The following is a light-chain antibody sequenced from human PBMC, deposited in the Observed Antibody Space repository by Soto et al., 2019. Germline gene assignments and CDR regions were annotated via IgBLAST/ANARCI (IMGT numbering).Light chain of an antibody. CDR1: QSVSSSY. CDR2: GAS. J-gene: IGKJ5*01. Sequence: EIVLTQSPGTLSLSPGERATLSCRASQSVSSSYLAWYQQKPGQAPRLLIYGASSRATGIPDRFSGSGSGTDFTITISRLEPEDSAVYYCQQNGSSPITFGQGTRLEIK. V-gene: IGKV3-20*01. CDR3: QQNGSSPIT.